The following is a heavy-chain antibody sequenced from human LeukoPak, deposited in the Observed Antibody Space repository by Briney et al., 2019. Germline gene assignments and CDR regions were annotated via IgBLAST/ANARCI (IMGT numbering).Heavy chain of an antibody. CDR3: ARGLYDFWSGYYPYFDY. CDR1: GGSISSGGYY. D-gene: IGHD3-3*01. V-gene: IGHV4-30-2*01. Sequence: SETLSLTCTVSGGSISSGGYYWSWIRQPPGKGLGWIGYIYHSGSTYYNPSLKSRVTISVDRSKNQFSLKLSSVTAADTAVYYCARGLYDFWSGYYPYFDYWGQGTLVTVSS. J-gene: IGHJ4*02. CDR2: IYHSGST.